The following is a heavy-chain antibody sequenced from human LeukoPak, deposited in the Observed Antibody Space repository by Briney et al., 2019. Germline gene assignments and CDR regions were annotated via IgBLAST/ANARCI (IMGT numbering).Heavy chain of an antibody. V-gene: IGHV3-33*01. J-gene: IGHJ4*02. CDR1: GFTFSSYG. Sequence: PGGSLRLSCAASGFTFSSYGMHWVRQAPGKGLEWVAVIWYDGSNKYYADSVKGRFTISRDNSKNTLYLQMNSLRAEDTAVYYCASFTTYYYDSSGYMVDYWGQGTLVTVSS. D-gene: IGHD3-22*01. CDR3: ASFTTYYYDSSGYMVDY. CDR2: IWYDGSNK.